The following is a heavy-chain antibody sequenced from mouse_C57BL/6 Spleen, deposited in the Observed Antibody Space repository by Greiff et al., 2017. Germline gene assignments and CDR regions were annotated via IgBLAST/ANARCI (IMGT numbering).Heavy chain of an antibody. J-gene: IGHJ2*01. V-gene: IGHV1-26*01. D-gene: IGHD1-1*01. CDR3: YGSSYDYFDY. CDR2: INPNNGGT. Sequence: VQLQQSGPELVKPGASVKISCKASGYTFTDYYMNWVKQSHGKSLEWIGDINPNNGGTSYNQKFKGKATLTVDKSSSTAYMELRSLTSEDSAVYYCYGSSYDYFDYWGQGTTLTVSS. CDR1: GYTFTDYY.